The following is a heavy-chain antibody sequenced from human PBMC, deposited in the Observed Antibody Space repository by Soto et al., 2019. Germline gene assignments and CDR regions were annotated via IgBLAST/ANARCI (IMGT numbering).Heavy chain of an antibody. CDR1: GGSISSGGYS. CDR2: VYNSERN. D-gene: IGHD2-2*01. V-gene: IGHV4-30-2*01. CDR3: ARVPDR. J-gene: IGHJ5*02. Sequence: QLQLQESGSGLVKPSQTLSITCAVPGGSISSGGYSWSWIRQPPGKGLEWIGYVYNSERNYYNPSLNSRVTISVDRSKNQFSLKLSSVTAADTAVYYCARVPDRWGQGTLGTVSS.